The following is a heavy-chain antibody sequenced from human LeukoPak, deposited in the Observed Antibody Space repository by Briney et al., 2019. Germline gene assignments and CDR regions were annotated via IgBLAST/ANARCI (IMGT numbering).Heavy chain of an antibody. V-gene: IGHV3-74*01. CDR1: GFTFSDFA. D-gene: IGHD1-26*01. Sequence: GSLGLSCAASGFTFSDFAMHWVRQAPGKGLVWVSRINSDGSSTSYADFVKGRFTISRDNAKNTLYLQMNSLRAEDTAVYYCAREKYSGSLRDYWGQGTLVTVSS. J-gene: IGHJ4*02. CDR2: INSDGSST. CDR3: AREKYSGSLRDY.